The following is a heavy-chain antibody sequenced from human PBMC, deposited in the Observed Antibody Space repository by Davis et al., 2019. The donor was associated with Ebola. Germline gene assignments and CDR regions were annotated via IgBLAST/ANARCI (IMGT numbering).Heavy chain of an antibody. CDR3: ARGQESSYTVKWARFDS. CDR2: VYFSGST. Sequence: SETLSLTCTVSGGSISSHYWSWIRQPAGGGLEWIGRVYFSGSTSYNPSLESRVTMSVDRSKNQFSLRLTSVTAADTAVYFCARGQESSYTVKWARFDSWGQGTLVTVSS. V-gene: IGHV4-4*07. CDR1: GGSISSHY. D-gene: IGHD1-26*01. J-gene: IGHJ4*02.